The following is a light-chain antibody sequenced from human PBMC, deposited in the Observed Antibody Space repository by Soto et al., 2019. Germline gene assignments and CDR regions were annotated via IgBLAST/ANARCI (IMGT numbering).Light chain of an antibody. V-gene: IGKV3-20*01. CDR1: QSVISRY. J-gene: IGKJ1*01. CDR2: GAS. CDR3: QQYGTSPTT. Sequence: EIVLTQSPATLSLSAGERATLSCRASQSVISRYLAWYQRKPGQPPRRLIFGASFRATGIPDRFSGSGSGTDFTLTISRLEPEDSAVYYCQQYGTSPTTFGQGTKVDI.